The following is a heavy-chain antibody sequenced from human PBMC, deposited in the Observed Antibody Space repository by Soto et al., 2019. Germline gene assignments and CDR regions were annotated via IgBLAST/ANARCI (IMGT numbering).Heavy chain of an antibody. D-gene: IGHD5-18*01. CDR3: ARDRGVDTAMAPHQGGMDV. CDR2: IIPIFGTA. Sequence: QVQLVQSGAEVKKPGSSVKVSCKASGGTFSSYAISWVRQAPGQGLEWMGGIIPIFGTANYAQKFQGRVTITEEESTSTAYMELSSLRSEDTAVYYCARDRGVDTAMAPHQGGMDVWGQGTTVTVSS. V-gene: IGHV1-69*01. J-gene: IGHJ6*02. CDR1: GGTFSSYA.